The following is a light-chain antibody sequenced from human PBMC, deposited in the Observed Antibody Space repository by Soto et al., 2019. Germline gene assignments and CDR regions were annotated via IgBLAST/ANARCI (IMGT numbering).Light chain of an antibody. CDR1: QSVRSSH. CDR3: QQYNNWPPWT. Sequence: EIVLTQSPGTLSLSRGERATLSCRASQSVRSSHLAWYQQKPGQAPRLLFYGASSRATGIPDRFSGSGSGTEFTLTISSLQSEDFAVYYCQQYNNWPPWTFGQGTKVDIK. V-gene: IGKV3-20*01. J-gene: IGKJ1*01. CDR2: GAS.